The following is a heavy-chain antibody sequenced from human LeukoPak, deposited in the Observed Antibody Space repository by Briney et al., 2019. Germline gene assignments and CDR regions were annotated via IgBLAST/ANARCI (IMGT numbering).Heavy chain of an antibody. CDR3: ARDVGSVWFGELRSGYYYMDV. J-gene: IGHJ6*03. V-gene: IGHV4-39*07. CDR1: GGSISSSSYY. CDR2: IYYSGST. D-gene: IGHD3-10*01. Sequence: SETLSLTCTVSGGSISSSSYYWGWIRQPPGKGLERIGSIYYSGSTYYNPSLKSRVTISVDTSKNQFSLKLSSVTAADTAVYYCARDVGSVWFGELRSGYYYMDVWGKGTTVTVSS.